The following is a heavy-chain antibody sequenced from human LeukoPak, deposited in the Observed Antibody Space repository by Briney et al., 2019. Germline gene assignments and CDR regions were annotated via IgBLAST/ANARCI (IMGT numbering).Heavy chain of an antibody. V-gene: IGHV3-33*06. CDR1: GFTFSTYG. CDR3: AKAGYSNSPYYYYMDV. CDR2: IWYDGTNE. J-gene: IGHJ6*03. D-gene: IGHD4-11*01. Sequence: GGSLRLSCAASGFTFSTYGMHWVRHAPGKGLEWVALIWYDGTNEYYADSVKGRFTISRDNSKDTLYLQMNSLRAEDTAVYYCAKAGYSNSPYYYYMDVWGKGTTVTVSS.